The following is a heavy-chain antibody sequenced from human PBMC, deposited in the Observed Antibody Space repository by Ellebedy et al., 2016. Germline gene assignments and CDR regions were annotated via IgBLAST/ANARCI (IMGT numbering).Heavy chain of an antibody. D-gene: IGHD1-1*01. CDR3: AKDFLSTSRIDH. J-gene: IGHJ4*02. V-gene: IGHV3-30*18. Sequence: GGSLRLXCVASGFSLSSAGMHWVRQAPGKGLEWLAVISFDGKDKHYADSVKGRFTISRDTSTNTLHLQMNSLRHEDTANYYCAKDFLSTSRIDHWGQGTLVAVS. CDR1: GFSLSSAG. CDR2: ISFDGKDK.